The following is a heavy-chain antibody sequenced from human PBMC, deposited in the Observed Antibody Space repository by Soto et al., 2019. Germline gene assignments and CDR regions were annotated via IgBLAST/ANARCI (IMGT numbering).Heavy chain of an antibody. V-gene: IGHV3-30*18. CDR1: GFTFSNYG. Sequence: PGGSLRLSCAASGFTFSNYGMHWVRQAPGKGLEWVAIVSHNGNDKYYVDSVKGRFTISRDNSKNTLYLQMNNLRADDTAVYYCEKSRTMVAVTKDYYNGMDVWGQGTTVTVSS. CDR2: VSHNGNDK. CDR3: EKSRTMVAVTKDYYNGMDV. D-gene: IGHD3-10*01. J-gene: IGHJ6*02.